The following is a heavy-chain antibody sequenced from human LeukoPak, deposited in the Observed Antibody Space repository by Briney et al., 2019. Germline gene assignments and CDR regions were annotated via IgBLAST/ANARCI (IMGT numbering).Heavy chain of an antibody. D-gene: IGHD6-19*01. CDR1: GFNFNTYD. Sequence: PGRSLRLSCAASGFNFNTYDMHWVRQAPGKGLEWAAATSYDGSTEFYADSVKGRFTISRDNSKNTLYLQMNSLRPEDTAVYYCVRDRGGSGWYYLDYWGQGTLVTVSS. CDR3: VRDRGGSGWYYLDY. V-gene: IGHV3-30-3*01. CDR2: TSYDGSTE. J-gene: IGHJ4*02.